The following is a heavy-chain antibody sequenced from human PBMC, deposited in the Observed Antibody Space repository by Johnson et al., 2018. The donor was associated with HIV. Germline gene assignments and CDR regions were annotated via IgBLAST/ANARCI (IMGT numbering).Heavy chain of an antibody. CDR1: GFTVSSNY. V-gene: IGHV3-66*03. CDR2: IYSGGST. CDR3: ARGYCSGGSNEDDAFDI. Sequence: VQLVESGGGLIQPGGSLRLSCAVSGFTVSSNYMSWVRQAPGKGLEWVSVIYSGGSTYYADSVKGRFTISRDNSKNTLYLQMNSLGAEDTAVYYCARGYCSGGSNEDDAFDIWGQGTMVTVSS. J-gene: IGHJ3*02. D-gene: IGHD2-15*01.